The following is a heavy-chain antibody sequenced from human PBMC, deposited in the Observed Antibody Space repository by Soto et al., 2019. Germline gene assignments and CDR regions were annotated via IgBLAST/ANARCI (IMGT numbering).Heavy chain of an antibody. D-gene: IGHD3-16*01. V-gene: IGHV3-7*03. J-gene: IGHJ4*02. Sequence: EVQLVESGGGLVQPGGALGLSCAGSGFTFSSYWMNWVRQAPGKGLEWVANIKQDGSGKYYVDFVKGRFTISRDNAKNSLFLQMNSLRAEDTAVYYCAGSFGWIHSHWGQGTLVTVSS. CDR1: GFTFSSYW. CDR2: IKQDGSGK. CDR3: AGSFGWIHSH.